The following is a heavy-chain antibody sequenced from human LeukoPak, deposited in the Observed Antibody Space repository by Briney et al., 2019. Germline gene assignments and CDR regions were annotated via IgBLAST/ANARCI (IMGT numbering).Heavy chain of an antibody. J-gene: IGHJ4*02. Sequence: SETLSPTCTVSGGSISRHYWSWIRQPPGKGLEWIGYIYYSGSTNYNPSLKSRVTISVDTSKNQFSLKLNSVTAADTAVYYCARVAAASEYYFDYWGQGTLVTVSS. V-gene: IGHV4-59*11. CDR3: ARVAAASEYYFDY. CDR2: IYYSGST. D-gene: IGHD6-13*01. CDR1: GGSISRHY.